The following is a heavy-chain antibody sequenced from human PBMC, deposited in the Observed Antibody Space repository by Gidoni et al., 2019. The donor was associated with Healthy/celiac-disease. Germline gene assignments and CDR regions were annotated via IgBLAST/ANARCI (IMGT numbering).Heavy chain of an antibody. CDR2: ISSSGSTI. CDR3: ARGTGIEDYDILTGYASDAFDI. D-gene: IGHD3-9*01. Sequence: QVQLVESGGGLVKPGGSLRLSCAASGLPFSDYYLSWIRQAPGKGLEWVSYISSSGSTIYYADSVKGRFTISRDNAKNSLYLQMNSLRAEDTAVYYCARGTGIEDYDILTGYASDAFDIWGQGTMVTVSS. CDR1: GLPFSDYY. J-gene: IGHJ3*02. V-gene: IGHV3-11*01.